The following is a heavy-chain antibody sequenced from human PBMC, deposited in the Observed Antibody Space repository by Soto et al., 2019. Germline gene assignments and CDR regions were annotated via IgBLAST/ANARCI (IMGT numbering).Heavy chain of an antibody. J-gene: IGHJ5*02. CDR2: INSDGDTS. Sequence: PGGSLRLSCVASGFGFHTYGIHWVRQVPWKGLVWVARINSDGDTSTYADSVKGRFSISRDNTKNTLFLQMSGLRDDDTAVYYCTRDWVDYYGSRNYYPRFDPSGQGALLTVSS. CDR3: TRDWVDYYGSRNYYPRFDP. V-gene: IGHV3-74*01. CDR1: GFGFHTYG. D-gene: IGHD3-10*01.